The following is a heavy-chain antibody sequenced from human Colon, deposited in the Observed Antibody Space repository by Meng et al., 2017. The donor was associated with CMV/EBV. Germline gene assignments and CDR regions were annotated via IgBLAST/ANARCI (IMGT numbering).Heavy chain of an antibody. V-gene: IGHV1-46*01. CDR2: ISCNSGDT. Sequence: GQPVSCGREVKKPGSSVKVSCKSAGYTITNYYVRCVRQAAGQGVEWMGVISCNSGDTAYAQKFQGRFTMTRDTSTRTAYMELSSLRSEDTAVYYCSRDGPWGYGGSDYWREGTLVTVSS. CDR1: GYTITNYY. D-gene: IGHD7-27*01. CDR3: SRDGPWGYGGSDY. J-gene: IGHJ4*02.